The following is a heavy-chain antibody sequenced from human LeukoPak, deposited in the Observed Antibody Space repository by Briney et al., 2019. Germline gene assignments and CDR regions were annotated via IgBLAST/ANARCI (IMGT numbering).Heavy chain of an antibody. V-gene: IGHV1-24*01. CDR3: ATGGIQLWLDALDI. D-gene: IGHD5-18*01. CDR2: FDPEDGET. CDR1: GYTLTELS. J-gene: IGHJ3*02. Sequence: GASVKVSCKVSGYTLTELSMHWVRQAPGKGLEWMGGFDPEDGETIYAQKFQGRVTMTEDTSTDTAYMELSSLRSEDTAVYYCATGGIQLWLDALDIWGQGTMVTVSS.